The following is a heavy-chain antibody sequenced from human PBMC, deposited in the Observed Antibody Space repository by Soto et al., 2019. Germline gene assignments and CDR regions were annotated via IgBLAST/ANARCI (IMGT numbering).Heavy chain of an antibody. D-gene: IGHD6-19*01. Sequence: ESGPKLVNPTQTLRLTCTFSGFSLSTSGMCVSWNRQPPGKALERLALIDWEDDKYYSTSLKTRLSISKGTSKNQVVLTMANMGPVDTATYYCARMYTSGGWYHRGPMGNWFDPWGQGTLVTVSS. CDR3: ARMYTSGGWYHRGPMGNWFDP. V-gene: IGHV2-70*01. J-gene: IGHJ5*02. CDR1: GFSLSTSGMC. CDR2: IDWEDDK.